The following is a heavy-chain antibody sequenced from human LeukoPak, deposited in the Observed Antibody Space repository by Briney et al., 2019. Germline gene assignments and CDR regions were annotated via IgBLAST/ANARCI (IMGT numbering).Heavy chain of an antibody. Sequence: SETLSLTCAVYGGSFSGYYWSWIRQPPGKGLEWIGEINHSGSTNYNPSLKSRVTISVDTSKNQFSLKLSSVTAADTAVYYCARGTVGCGGSCYLPFDYWGQGTLVTVSS. V-gene: IGHV4-34*01. CDR2: INHSGST. CDR1: GGSFSGYY. D-gene: IGHD2-15*01. CDR3: ARGTVGCGGSCYLPFDY. J-gene: IGHJ4*02.